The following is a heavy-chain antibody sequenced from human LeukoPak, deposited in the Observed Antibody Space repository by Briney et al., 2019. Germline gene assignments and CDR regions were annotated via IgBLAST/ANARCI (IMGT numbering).Heavy chain of an antibody. CDR1: GGSISSYY. J-gene: IGHJ4*01. D-gene: IGHD4-17*01. CDR3: ARSRYGDYLDY. Sequence: SETLSLICTVSGGSISSYYWSWIRQPPGKGLEWIGYIYYSGSTNYNPSLKSRVTISVDTSKNQFSLKLSSVTAADTAVYYCARSRYGDYLDYWGQGTLVTVSS. V-gene: IGHV4-59*08. CDR2: IYYSGST.